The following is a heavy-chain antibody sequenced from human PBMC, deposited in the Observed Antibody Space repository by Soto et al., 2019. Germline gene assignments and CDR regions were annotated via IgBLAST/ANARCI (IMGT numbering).Heavy chain of an antibody. CDR2: IWYDGSNK. J-gene: IGHJ6*02. CDR1: GFTFSSYG. CDR3: ARGDVGVVPAAIELPYYYGMDV. V-gene: IGHV3-33*01. Sequence: QVQLVESGGGVVQPGRSLRLSCAASGFTFSSYGMHWVRQAPGKGLEWVAVIWYDGSNKYYADSVKGRFTISRDNSKNTLYLQMNSLRAEDTAVYYCARGDVGVVPAAIELPYYYGMDVWGQGTTVTVSS. D-gene: IGHD2-2*01.